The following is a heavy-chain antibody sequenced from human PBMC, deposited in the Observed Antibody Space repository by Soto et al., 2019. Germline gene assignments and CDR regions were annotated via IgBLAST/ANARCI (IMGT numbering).Heavy chain of an antibody. V-gene: IGHV3-48*03. CDR3: AKQLEHFDY. J-gene: IGHJ4*02. Sequence: PGGSLRLSCAASGFTFSSYEMNWVRQAPGKGLEWVSYISSSGSTIYYADSVKGRFTISRDNSKNTLYLQMNSLRAEDTAVYYCAKQLEHFDYWGQGTLVTVSS. CDR1: GFTFSSYE. D-gene: IGHD1-1*01. CDR2: ISSSGSTI.